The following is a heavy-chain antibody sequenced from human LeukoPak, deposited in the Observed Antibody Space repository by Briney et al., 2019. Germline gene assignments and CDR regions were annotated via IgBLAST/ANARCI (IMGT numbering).Heavy chain of an antibody. V-gene: IGHV4-59*01. Sequence: SETLSLTCTVSGGSISSYYWSWIRQPPGKGLEWIGYIYYSGSTNYNPSLKSRVTISVDTSKNQFSLKLSSVTAADTAVYYCAREGYSSGWYDYWGQGTLVSVSS. D-gene: IGHD6-19*01. CDR2: IYYSGST. CDR1: GGSISSYY. CDR3: AREGYSSGWYDY. J-gene: IGHJ4*02.